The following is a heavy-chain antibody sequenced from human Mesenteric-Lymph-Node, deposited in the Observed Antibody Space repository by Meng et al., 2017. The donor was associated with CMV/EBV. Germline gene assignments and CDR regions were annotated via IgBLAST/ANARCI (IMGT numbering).Heavy chain of an antibody. CDR1: GFTFTSFG. CDR3: AREIYYYASHGPDY. V-gene: IGHV1-18*01. D-gene: IGHD3-22*01. CDR2: LSSYNGNT. Sequence: GQLVQSGTVVKSPGASVKVSCRTSGFTFTSFGFTWVRQAPGQGLEWMGWLSSYNGNTNYAQKFQDRVTMTADKSTNTAYMELRNLRSDDTAMYYCAREIYYYASHGPDYWGQVTLVTVSS. J-gene: IGHJ4*02.